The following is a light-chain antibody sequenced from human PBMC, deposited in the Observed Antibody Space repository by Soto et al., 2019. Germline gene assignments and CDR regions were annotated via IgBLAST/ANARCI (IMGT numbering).Light chain of an antibody. CDR3: QSYDSSLSGYV. CDR1: SSDVGGYKY. V-gene: IGLV2-8*01. J-gene: IGLJ1*01. Sequence: QSALTQPPSASGSPGQSVTISCTGTSSDVGGYKYVSWYQQHPGKAPKLMIFEVNKRPSGVPDRFSGSKSGTSASLAITGLQAEDEADYYCQSYDSSLSGYVFGTGTKLTVL. CDR2: EVN.